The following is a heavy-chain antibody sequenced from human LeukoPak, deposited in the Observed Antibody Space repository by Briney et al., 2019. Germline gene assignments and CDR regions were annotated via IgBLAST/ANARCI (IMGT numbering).Heavy chain of an antibody. CDR2: IDHTGTT. Sequence: SETLSLTCSVSADSISIYYWTWIRQPPGKGLEWIGYIDHTGTTSYNPSLNSRVTISRDTSKNHFSLDLTSVTAADTAVYYCARTTEGYCRGRSCYSYYYYMDVWGKGTTVTVSS. CDR3: ARTTEGYCRGRSCYSYYYYMDV. D-gene: IGHD2-15*01. CDR1: ADSISIYY. J-gene: IGHJ6*03. V-gene: IGHV4-59*01.